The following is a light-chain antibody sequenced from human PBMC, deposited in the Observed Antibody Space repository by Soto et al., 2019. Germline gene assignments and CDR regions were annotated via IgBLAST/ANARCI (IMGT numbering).Light chain of an antibody. CDR2: AVS. CDR1: HGIRND. Sequence: DIQMTRSPSSLSASVGDRVTLTRRASHGIRNDLGWYQQKPGKAPKRLIYAVSSLQSGVPERFSGSGSGTEFTLTISSLEPEDFATYYCLQHNSYARTFGRGTKVDIK. J-gene: IGKJ1*01. CDR3: LQHNSYART. V-gene: IGKV1-17*01.